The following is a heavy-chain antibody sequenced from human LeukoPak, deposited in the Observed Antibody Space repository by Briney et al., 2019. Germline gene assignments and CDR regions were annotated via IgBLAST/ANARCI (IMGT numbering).Heavy chain of an antibody. V-gene: IGHV4-59*01. CDR3: ARGALYYYDSSGYPFDY. Sequence: SETLSLTCTVSGGSISSYYWSWIRQPPGKGLEWIGYIYYSGSTNYNPSLKSRVTISVDTPKNQFSLKLSSVTAADTAVYYCARGALYYYDSSGYPFDYWGQGTLVTVSS. J-gene: IGHJ4*02. CDR1: GGSISSYY. CDR2: IYYSGST. D-gene: IGHD3-22*01.